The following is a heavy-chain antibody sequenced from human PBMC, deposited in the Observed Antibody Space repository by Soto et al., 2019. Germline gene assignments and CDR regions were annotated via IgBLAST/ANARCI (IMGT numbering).Heavy chain of an antibody. J-gene: IGHJ4*02. D-gene: IGHD5-12*01. CDR2: IYSGGRT. V-gene: IGHV3-53*01. Sequence: LRLSCAASGFNVYINFMNWVRQAPGRGLEWVSVIYSGGRTDYADSVKGRFTTSRDNSKNTAYLQMNSLKTEDTAVYYCSRPGYSNYDSDYWGQGTLVTVSS. CDR1: GFNVYINF. CDR3: SRPGYSNYDSDY.